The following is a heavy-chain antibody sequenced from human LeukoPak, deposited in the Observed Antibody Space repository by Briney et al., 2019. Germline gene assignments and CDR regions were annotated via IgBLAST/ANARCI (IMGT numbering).Heavy chain of an antibody. J-gene: IGHJ3*02. Sequence: PSETLSLTCTVSGGSISGRTYYWGWIRQPPGEGLEWIGSIYYTGRTFYNPSLKSRVTISVDTSKNQFSMKLSSVTAADAAVYFCAREWTTWGAFDIWGQGTMVTVSS. CDR2: IYYTGRT. D-gene: IGHD2/OR15-2a*01. CDR3: AREWTTWGAFDI. CDR1: GGSISGRTYY. V-gene: IGHV4-39*07.